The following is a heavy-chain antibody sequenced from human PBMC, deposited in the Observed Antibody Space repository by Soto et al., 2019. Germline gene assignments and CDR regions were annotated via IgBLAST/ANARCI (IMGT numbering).Heavy chain of an antibody. CDR1: GGSISSGGYS. CDR3: ARANPVYAVV. V-gene: IGHV4-30-2*01. J-gene: IGHJ4*02. CDR2: IYHSGST. Sequence: QLQLQESGSGLVKPSQTLSLTCAVSGGSISSGGYSWSWIRQPPGKGLEWIGYIYHSGSTYYNPSLNRRVTTSVDRTKNQFSLKLSSVTAADTAVYYCARANPVYAVVWGQGTLVTVSS. D-gene: IGHD2-2*01.